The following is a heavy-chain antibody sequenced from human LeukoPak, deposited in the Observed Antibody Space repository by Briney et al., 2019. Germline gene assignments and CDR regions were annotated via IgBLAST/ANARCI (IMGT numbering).Heavy chain of an antibody. Sequence: SETLSFTCAVSGGSISSGGYSWSWIRQPPGKGLEWIGYIYHSGSTYYNPSLKSRVTISVDRSKNQFSLKLSSVTAADTAVYYCARDQITMVRGVTENWFDPWGQGTLVTVSS. CDR1: GGSISSGGYS. CDR2: IYHSGST. V-gene: IGHV4-30-2*01. CDR3: ARDQITMVRGVTENWFDP. J-gene: IGHJ5*02. D-gene: IGHD3-10*01.